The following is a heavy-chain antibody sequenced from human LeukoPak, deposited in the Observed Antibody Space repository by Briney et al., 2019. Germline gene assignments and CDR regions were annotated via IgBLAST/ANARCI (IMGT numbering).Heavy chain of an antibody. CDR2: INPNSGGT. Sequence: GASVKVSCKASGYTFTSYAMHWVRQAPGQGLEWMGWINPNSGGTNYAQKFQGRVTMTRDTSISTAYMELSRLRSDDTAVYYCARTGSNERTTPFDYWGQGTLVTVSS. V-gene: IGHV1-2*02. CDR3: ARTGSNERTTPFDY. J-gene: IGHJ4*02. CDR1: GYTFTSYA. D-gene: IGHD6-13*01.